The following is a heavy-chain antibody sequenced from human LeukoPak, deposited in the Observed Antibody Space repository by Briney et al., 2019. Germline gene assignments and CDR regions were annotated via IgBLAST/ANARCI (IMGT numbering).Heavy chain of an antibody. CDR3: ARTQGFDFWSGYWALFDP. V-gene: IGHV4-34*01. J-gene: IGHJ5*02. D-gene: IGHD3-3*01. CDR2: INHSGST. Sequence: NPSETLSLTCAVYGGSFSGYYWSWIRQPPGKGLEWIGEINHSGSTNYNPSLKSRVTISVDTSKNQFSLKLSSVTAADTAVYYCARTQGFDFWSGYWALFDPWGQGTLVTVSS. CDR1: GGSFSGYY.